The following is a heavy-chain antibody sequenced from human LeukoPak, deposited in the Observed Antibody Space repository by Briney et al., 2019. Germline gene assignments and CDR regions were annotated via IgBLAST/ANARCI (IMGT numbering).Heavy chain of an antibody. CDR3: ARVGSGDIYGYGDY. CDR1: GFTVRTNY. CDR2: PYSGGNT. V-gene: IGHV3-66*01. D-gene: IGHD5-18*01. Sequence: GGSLRLSCAASGFTVRTNYMSCVRQAPGKGLEWVSVPYSGGNTYYADSVKGRFTISRDDSKNTLYLQMSSLRVEDTAVYYCARVGSGDIYGYGDYWGQGTLVTVSS. J-gene: IGHJ4*02.